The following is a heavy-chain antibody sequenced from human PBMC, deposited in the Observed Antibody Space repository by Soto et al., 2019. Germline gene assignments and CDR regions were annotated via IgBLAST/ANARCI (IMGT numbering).Heavy chain of an antibody. D-gene: IGHD2-2*03. J-gene: IGHJ6*02. CDR1: GFTFSIHT. CDR2: ISEKGIYT. V-gene: IGHV3-64D*06. Sequence: GGSLRLSCSASGFTFSIHTMHWVRQAPGKGLEHVSAISEKGIYTYYADSVKGRFTVSRDNSRNTLYLQMSSLRAEDTAISYWVNGGYCDCERCPLELYYDYYGIDVWGRGTTVTVSS. CDR3: VNGGYCDCERCPLELYYDYYGIDV.